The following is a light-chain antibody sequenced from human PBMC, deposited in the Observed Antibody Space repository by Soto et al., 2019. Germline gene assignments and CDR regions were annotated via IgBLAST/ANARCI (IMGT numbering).Light chain of an antibody. V-gene: IGKV1-12*01. CDR1: QGISSW. CDR2: AAT. J-gene: IGKJ4*01. CDR3: LQTHTFPRT. Sequence: IQMTQSPSSVSATVGDKVTISCRASQGISSWLDWYQQKPGRAPKLLIYAATSLQSGVPSRFSGSESGTEFALTICSLQPEDFATYYCLQTHTFPRTFGGGTKVDI.